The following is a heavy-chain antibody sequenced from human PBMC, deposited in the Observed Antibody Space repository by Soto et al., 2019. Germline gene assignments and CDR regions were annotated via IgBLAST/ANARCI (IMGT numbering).Heavy chain of an antibody. CDR1: GGTFSSYA. Sequence: QVQLVQSGAEVKKPGSSVKVSCKASGGTFSSYAISWVRQAPGQGLEWMGGIIPIFGTANYAQKFQGRVTITANESTSTAYMELSRLGSEDTAVYFCASLYCSGGSCYSSRPRGAFDIWGQGTMVTVSS. V-gene: IGHV1-69*01. J-gene: IGHJ3*02. CDR3: ASLYCSGGSCYSSRPRGAFDI. CDR2: IIPIFGTA. D-gene: IGHD2-15*01.